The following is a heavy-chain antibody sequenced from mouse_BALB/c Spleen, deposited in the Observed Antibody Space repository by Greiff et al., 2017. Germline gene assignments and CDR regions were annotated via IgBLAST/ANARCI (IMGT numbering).Heavy chain of an antibody. D-gene: IGHD2-4*01. CDR2: ISSGGGST. V-gene: IGHV5-12-1*01. CDR1: GFAFSSYD. Sequence: EVKLEESGGGLVKPGGSLKLSCAASGFAFSSYDMSWVRQTPEKRLEWVAYISSGGGSTYYPDTVKGRFTISRDNAKNTLYLQMSSLKSEDTAMYYCARQNYDYGLFAYWGQGTLVTVSA. J-gene: IGHJ3*01. CDR3: ARQNYDYGLFAY.